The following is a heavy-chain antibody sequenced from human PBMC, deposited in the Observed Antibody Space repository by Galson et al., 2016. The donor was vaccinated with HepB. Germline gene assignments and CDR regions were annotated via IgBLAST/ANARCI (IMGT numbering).Heavy chain of an antibody. V-gene: IGHV3-66*01. Sequence: SLRLSCAASGVTVSNNYMSWVRQAPGRGLEWVSVIYSGGETYYADAVKGRFTISSDNSKNPVFVQMNSLGAEDTAVYYCARDTWTWNGGQGTLVTVSS. CDR1: GVTVSNNY. CDR2: IYSGGET. J-gene: IGHJ4*02. D-gene: IGHD3/OR15-3a*01. CDR3: ARDTWTWN.